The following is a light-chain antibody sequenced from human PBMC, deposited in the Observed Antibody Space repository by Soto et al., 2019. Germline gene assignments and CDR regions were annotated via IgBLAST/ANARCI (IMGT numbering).Light chain of an antibody. J-gene: IGLJ1*01. CDR3: SSYTSSSTLCV. Sequence: SALTQPPSVSGSPGQSITISGTGTSSDVGGYNYVSWSQQHPGQAPNLMIKDVSIRPSGFSNRFSASNPGHQAPLPSPGLQAEDEADYYCSSYTSSSTLCVFGTGTKVTVL. V-gene: IGLV2-14*01. CDR1: SSDVGGYNY. CDR2: DVS.